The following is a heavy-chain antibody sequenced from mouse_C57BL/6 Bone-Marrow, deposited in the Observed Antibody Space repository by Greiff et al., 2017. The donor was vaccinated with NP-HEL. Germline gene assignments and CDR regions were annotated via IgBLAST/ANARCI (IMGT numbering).Heavy chain of an antibody. Sequence: EVQLQQSGAELVRPGASVKLSCTASGFNIKDDYMHWVKQRPEQGLEWIGWIDPENGDTEYASKFQGKATITADTSSKTAYLQLSSLTSEDTAVYYCTTRIPITTVVATGYFDYWGQGTTLTVSS. CDR2: IDPENGDT. V-gene: IGHV14-4*01. CDR1: GFNIKDDY. D-gene: IGHD1-1*01. CDR3: TTRIPITTVVATGYFDY. J-gene: IGHJ2*01.